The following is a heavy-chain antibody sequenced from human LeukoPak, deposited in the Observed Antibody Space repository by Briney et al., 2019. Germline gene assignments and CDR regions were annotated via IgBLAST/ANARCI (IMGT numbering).Heavy chain of an antibody. CDR1: GGTFSSYA. CDR2: IIPIFGTA. CDR3: ARARGNRWGQDPASSFFHTAPYGMDV. V-gene: IGHV1-69*13. D-gene: IGHD1-1*01. Sequence: SVKVSCKASGGTFSSYAISWVRQAPGQGLEWMGGIIPIFGTANYAQKFQGRVTITADESTSTAYMELSSLRSEDTAVYYCARARGNRWGQDPASSFFHTAPYGMDVWGQGTTVTVSS. J-gene: IGHJ6*02.